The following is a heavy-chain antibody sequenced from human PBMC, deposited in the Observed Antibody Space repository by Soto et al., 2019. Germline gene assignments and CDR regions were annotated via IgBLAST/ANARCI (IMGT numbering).Heavy chain of an antibody. Sequence: QITLKESGPTLVKPTQTLTLTCTFSGFSLTTSGVGVGWIRQPPGKALEWLALVFWDDDKRYSPSLKSRLTITKDTSKNQVVLTMTNLDPVNTATCYCAPTRPQRNFASRARGTLVTVSS. V-gene: IGHV2-5*02. CDR2: VFWDDDK. CDR3: APTRPQRNFAS. CDR1: GFSLTTSGVG. J-gene: IGHJ4*02.